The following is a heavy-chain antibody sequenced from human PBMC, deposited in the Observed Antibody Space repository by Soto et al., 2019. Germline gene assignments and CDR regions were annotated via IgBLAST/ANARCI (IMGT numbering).Heavy chain of an antibody. Sequence: SETLSLTCTVSGCSISSYYWSWIRQPPGKGLEWIGYIYYSGSTNYNPSLKSRVTISVNTSKNQFSLKLSSVTAADTAVYYCARLRAAAGTGVVWFDPWGQGTLVTVSS. CDR2: IYYSGST. J-gene: IGHJ5*02. CDR3: ARLRAAAGTGVVWFDP. D-gene: IGHD6-13*01. V-gene: IGHV4-59*08. CDR1: GCSISSYY.